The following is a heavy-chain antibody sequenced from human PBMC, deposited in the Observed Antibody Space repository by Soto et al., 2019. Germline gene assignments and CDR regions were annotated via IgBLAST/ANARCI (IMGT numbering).Heavy chain of an antibody. CDR2: IIPIFGTA. CDR1: GGTFSSYA. V-gene: IGHV1-69*13. J-gene: IGHJ4*02. CDR3: ARVGCTKTYYYDSSGYPCPYFDY. Sequence: ASVKVSCKASGGTFSSYAISWVRQAPGQGLEWMGGIIPIFGTANYAQKFQGRVTITADESTSTAYMELSSLRSEDTAVYYCARVGCTKTYYYDSSGYPCPYFDYWGQGTLVTVSS. D-gene: IGHD3-22*01.